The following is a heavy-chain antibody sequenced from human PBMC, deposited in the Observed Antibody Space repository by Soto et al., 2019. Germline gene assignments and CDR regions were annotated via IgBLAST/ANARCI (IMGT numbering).Heavy chain of an antibody. J-gene: IGHJ6*02. CDR2: ISSSSSYT. CDR3: ARDTSIIGGYYGMDV. V-gene: IGHV3-11*06. Sequence: GSLRLSCASSGFTFSDYYMSWIRHAPGKWLEWVSYISSSSSYTNYADSVKGRFTISRDNAKNSLYLQMNSLRAEDTAVYYCARDTSIIGGYYGMDVWGQGTTVTVSS. CDR1: GFTFSDYY. D-gene: IGHD2-15*01.